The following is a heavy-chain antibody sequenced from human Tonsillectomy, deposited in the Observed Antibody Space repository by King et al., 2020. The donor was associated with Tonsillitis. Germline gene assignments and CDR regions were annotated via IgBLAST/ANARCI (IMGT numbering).Heavy chain of an antibody. Sequence: VQLVESGGGVVQPGRSLRLSCAASGFTFSCCGMHWVRQAPGKGLEWVAVIAYDGSNKFYADSVKGRFTISRDDSKNTLYLQMNSLTTEDTAVHYCARDISGSYSWQHWGQGTVVTVSS. CDR2: IAYDGSNK. D-gene: IGHD1-26*01. CDR3: ARDISGSYSWQH. CDR1: GFTFSCCG. J-gene: IGHJ1*01. V-gene: IGHV3-30*03.